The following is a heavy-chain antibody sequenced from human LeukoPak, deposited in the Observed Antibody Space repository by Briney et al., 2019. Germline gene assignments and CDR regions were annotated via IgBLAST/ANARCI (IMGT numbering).Heavy chain of an antibody. Sequence: SETLSLTCTVSGGSISTYYWSWIRQPPGKGLEWIGYIYYSGSTNYNPSLKSRVIISVDTSKTQFSLKLSSVTAADTAVYYCARGRRWSDYWGQGTLVTVSS. CDR1: GGSISTYY. V-gene: IGHV4-59*08. J-gene: IGHJ4*02. D-gene: IGHD5-24*01. CDR2: IYYSGST. CDR3: ARGRRWSDY.